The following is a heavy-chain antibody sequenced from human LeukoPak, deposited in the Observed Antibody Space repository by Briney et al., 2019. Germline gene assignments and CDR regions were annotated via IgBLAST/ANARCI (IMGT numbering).Heavy chain of an antibody. Sequence: SGTLPLTCAVSGASISSSNWWSWVRQPPGKGLEWIGEIYHSGNTNYNPSLKSRVTISVDKSKNQVSLKLSSVTAADTAVYYCARVLYGTSCLDYWGQGTLVTVSS. V-gene: IGHV4-4*02. J-gene: IGHJ4*02. CDR1: GASISSSNW. D-gene: IGHD6-13*01. CDR3: ARVLYGTSCLDY. CDR2: IYHSGNT.